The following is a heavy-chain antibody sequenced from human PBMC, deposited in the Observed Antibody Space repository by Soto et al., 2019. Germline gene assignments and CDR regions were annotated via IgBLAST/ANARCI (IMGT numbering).Heavy chain of an antibody. CDR2: INPSGGST. CDR1: GYTFTSYG. CDR3: ARAMIITMGTYYGMDV. V-gene: IGHV1-46*01. J-gene: IGHJ6*02. Sequence: ASVKVSCKASGYTFTSYGISWVRQAPGQGLEWMGWINPSGGSTSYAQKFQGRVTMTRDTSTSTVYMELSSLRSEDTAVYYCARAMIITMGTYYGMDVWGQGTTVTVSS. D-gene: IGHD3-10*01.